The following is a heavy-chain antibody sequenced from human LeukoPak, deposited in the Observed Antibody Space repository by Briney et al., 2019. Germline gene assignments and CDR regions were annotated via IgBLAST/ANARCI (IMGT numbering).Heavy chain of an antibody. J-gene: IGHJ4*02. Sequence: SETLSLTCTVSGGSISSYYWSWIRQPPGKGLEWIGYIYYSGSTNYNPSLKSRVTISVDTSKNQFSLKLSSVTAADTAVYYCARDRSIVVVSSTFDYWGQGTLVTVSS. V-gene: IGHV4-59*01. CDR2: IYYSGST. CDR1: GGSISSYY. CDR3: ARDRSIVVVSSTFDY. D-gene: IGHD2-21*01.